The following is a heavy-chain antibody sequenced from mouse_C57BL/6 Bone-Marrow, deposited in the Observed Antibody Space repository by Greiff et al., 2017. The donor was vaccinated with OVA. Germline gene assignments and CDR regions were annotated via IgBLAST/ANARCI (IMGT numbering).Heavy chain of an antibody. V-gene: IGHV1-82*01. J-gene: IGHJ2*01. Sequence: VQLQQSGPELVKPGASVKISCKASGYAFSSSWMNWVKQRPGKGLEWIGRIYPGDGDTNYNGKFKGQATLTADKSSSTAYMQLSSLTSEDSAVYFCARQEDGYYASYFDYWGQGTTLTVSS. CDR2: IYPGDGDT. CDR1: GYAFSSSW. CDR3: ARQEDGYYASYFDY. D-gene: IGHD2-3*01.